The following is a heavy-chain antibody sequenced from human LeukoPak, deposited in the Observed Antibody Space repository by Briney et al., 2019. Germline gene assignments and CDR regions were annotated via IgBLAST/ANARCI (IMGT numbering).Heavy chain of an antibody. V-gene: IGHV3-23*01. Sequence: PGGSLRLSCAASGFTFSSYAMSWVRQAPGKGLEWVSAISGSGGSTYYADSVKGRFTISRDNSKNTLYLQMNSLRAEDTAVYYCARDPTRDCSSTSCEDGDYWGQGTLVTVSP. CDR1: GFTFSSYA. J-gene: IGHJ4*02. CDR2: ISGSGGST. D-gene: IGHD2-2*01. CDR3: ARDPTRDCSSTSCEDGDY.